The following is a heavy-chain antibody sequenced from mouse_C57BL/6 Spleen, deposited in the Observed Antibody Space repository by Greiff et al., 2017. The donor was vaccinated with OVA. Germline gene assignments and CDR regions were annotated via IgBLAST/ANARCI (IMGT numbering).Heavy chain of an antibody. V-gene: IGHV1-20*01. CDR1: GYSFTGYF. D-gene: IGHD1-1*01. CDR2: INPYNGDT. Sequence: VQLQQSGPELVTPGDSVKISCKASGYSFTGYFMNWVMQSHGKSLEWIGRINPYNGDTFYNQKFKGKATLTVDKSSSTAHMELRSLTSEDTAVYYCARESLYYYGSLDDWGQGTTLTVSS. CDR3: ARESLYYYGSLDD. J-gene: IGHJ2*01.